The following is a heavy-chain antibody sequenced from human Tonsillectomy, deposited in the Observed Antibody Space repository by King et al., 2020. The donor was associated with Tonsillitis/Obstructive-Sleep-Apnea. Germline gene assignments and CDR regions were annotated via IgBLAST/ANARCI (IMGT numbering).Heavy chain of an antibody. Sequence: VQLVESGAEVKKPGESLKISCELSGYNFTHFWVVWVRQLPGKGLDWMGILYFGDSDTRYSPSFQGQVTISVDKSITTAYLQWSSLKASDTALYYCASQSSGWLDYWGQGTLVTVSS. CDR2: LYFGDSDT. J-gene: IGHJ4*02. CDR3: ASQSSGWLDY. D-gene: IGHD6-19*01. V-gene: IGHV5-51*01. CDR1: GYNFTHFW.